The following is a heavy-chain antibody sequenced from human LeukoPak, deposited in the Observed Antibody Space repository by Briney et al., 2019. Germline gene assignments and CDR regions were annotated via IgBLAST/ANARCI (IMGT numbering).Heavy chain of an antibody. CDR1: GGSISSYY. CDR3: AGVRYYYGSGSYDAFDI. D-gene: IGHD3-10*01. CDR2: IYTSGST. V-gene: IGHV4-4*07. J-gene: IGHJ3*02. Sequence: SETLSLTCTVSGGSISSYYWSWIRQPAGTGLEWIGRIYTSGSTNYNPSLKSRVTMSVDTSKNQFSLKLSSVTAADTAVYYCAGVRYYYGSGSYDAFDIWGQGTMVTVSS.